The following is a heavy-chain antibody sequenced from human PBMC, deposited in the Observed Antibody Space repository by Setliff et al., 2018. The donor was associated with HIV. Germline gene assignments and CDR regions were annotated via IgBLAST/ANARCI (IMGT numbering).Heavy chain of an antibody. CDR2: IYYSGST. J-gene: IGHJ4*02. CDR1: GGSISGYY. Sequence: SETLSLTCSVSGGSISGYYWNWVRQPPGKGLEWMGYIYYSGSTDYNPALKRRVTISGDTSKRQFSLKMSSVTAADTAVYYCARGEPVDILTGYFDYWGQGTLVTVPS. V-gene: IGHV4-59*08. D-gene: IGHD3-9*01. CDR3: ARGEPVDILTGYFDY.